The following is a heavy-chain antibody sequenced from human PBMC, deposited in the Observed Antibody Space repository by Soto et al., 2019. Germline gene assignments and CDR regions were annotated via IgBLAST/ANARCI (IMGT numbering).Heavy chain of an antibody. D-gene: IGHD3-10*01. Sequence: GGTQRLSCAASGFTFSNALMSWVRQAPWKGLEWVGRIKSKTGGGTTDYAAPAKGRFTISRDDSKNTLYLQMNSLKTQDTAVHSCTTDRWLEYYGSGSNYYYYGMDVWGEGTPAPVSS. CDR1: GFTFSNAL. CDR2: IKSKTGGGTT. CDR3: TTDRWLEYYGSGSNYYYYGMDV. V-gene: IGHV3-15*01. J-gene: IGHJ6*04.